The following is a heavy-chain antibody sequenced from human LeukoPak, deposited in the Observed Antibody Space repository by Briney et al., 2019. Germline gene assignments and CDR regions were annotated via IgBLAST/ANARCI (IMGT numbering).Heavy chain of an antibody. J-gene: IGHJ5*02. V-gene: IGHV4-39*01. CDR1: GGSISSSSYY. CDR3: ARHHSTTHPGRYCFDP. D-gene: IGHD2/OR15-2a*01. CDR2: IYYSGST. Sequence: PSETQSLTCTVSGGSISSSSYYWGWIRQPPGKGLEWIGSIYYSGSTYYNPSLKSRVTISVDTSKNQFSLKLSSVTAADTAVYYCARHHSTTHPGRYCFDPWGQGTLVTVSS.